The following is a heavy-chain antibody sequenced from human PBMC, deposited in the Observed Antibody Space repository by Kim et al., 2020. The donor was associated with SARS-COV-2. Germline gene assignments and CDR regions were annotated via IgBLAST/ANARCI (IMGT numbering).Heavy chain of an antibody. D-gene: IGHD3-10*01. V-gene: IGHV1-3*01. Sequence: QKFQGRVTITRDTSASTAYMELSSLRSEDTAVYYCARVYYYGSGSYPPDYWGQGTLVTVSS. J-gene: IGHJ4*02. CDR3: ARVYYYGSGSYPPDY.